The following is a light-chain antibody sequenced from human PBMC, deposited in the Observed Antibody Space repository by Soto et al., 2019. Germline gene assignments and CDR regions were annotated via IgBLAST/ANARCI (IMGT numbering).Light chain of an antibody. Sequence: SYELTQPPSVSVAPGKTARITCGGNNIGSKSVHWYQQKPGQAPVLVIYYDSVRPSGIPERFSGSNSGNTATLTISRVEAGDEADYYCQVWDSSSDHHYVFGTGTKLTVL. CDR3: QVWDSSSDHHYV. CDR1: NIGSKS. CDR2: YDS. J-gene: IGLJ1*01. V-gene: IGLV3-21*04.